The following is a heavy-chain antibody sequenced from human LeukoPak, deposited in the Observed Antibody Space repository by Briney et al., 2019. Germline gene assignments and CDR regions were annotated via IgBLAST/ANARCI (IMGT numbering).Heavy chain of an antibody. D-gene: IGHD5/OR15-5a*01. Sequence: GGSLRLSRAASGFTFSSYGMHWVRQAPGKGLEWVAVMSYDGSKEYYADSVKGRFTISRDNSKNTLYLQMNSLRVEDTAVYYCLVWKHVFDRWGQGTLVTVSS. J-gene: IGHJ5*02. CDR1: GFTFSSYG. V-gene: IGHV3-30*03. CDR2: MSYDGSKE. CDR3: LVWKHVFDR.